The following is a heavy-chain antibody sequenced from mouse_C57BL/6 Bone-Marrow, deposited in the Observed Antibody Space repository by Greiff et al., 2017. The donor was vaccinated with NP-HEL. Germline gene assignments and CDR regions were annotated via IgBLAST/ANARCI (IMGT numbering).Heavy chain of an antibody. V-gene: IGHV2-2*01. CDR1: GFSLTSYG. CDR3: ASYYDEAY. Sequence: QVQLQQSGPGLVQPSQSLSITCTVSGFSLTSYGVHWVRQSPGKGLEWLGVIWSGGSTDYNAAFISRLSISKDNSKSQVFFKMNSLQADDTAIYYCASYYDEAYWGQGTLVTVSA. J-gene: IGHJ3*01. CDR2: IWSGGST. D-gene: IGHD1-1*01.